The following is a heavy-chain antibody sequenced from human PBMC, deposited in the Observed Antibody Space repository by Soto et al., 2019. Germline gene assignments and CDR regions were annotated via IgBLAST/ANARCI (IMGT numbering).Heavy chain of an antibody. CDR3: ARASAASLLRGAIIN. Sequence: PSETLSLTCAFSGGSISSDNWWTWVRQPPGKGLEWIGEMYHSGSTNYSPSPKSRVTISVDKSNNQFSLKLTSVTAADTALYYCARASAASLLRGAIINWGQGTLVTVSS. CDR2: MYHSGST. CDR1: GGSISSDNW. V-gene: IGHV4-4*02. D-gene: IGHD3-10*01. J-gene: IGHJ4*02.